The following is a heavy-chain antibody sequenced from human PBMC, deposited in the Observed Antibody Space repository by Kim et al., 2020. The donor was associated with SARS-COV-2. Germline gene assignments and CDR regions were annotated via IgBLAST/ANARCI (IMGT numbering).Heavy chain of an antibody. Sequence: NPSLKSRVTISVDTSKNQFSLKLSSVTAADTAVYYCARLKGLIQLWHFDYWGQGTLVTVSS. CDR3: ARLKGLIQLWHFDY. V-gene: IGHV4-39*01. J-gene: IGHJ4*02. D-gene: IGHD5-18*01.